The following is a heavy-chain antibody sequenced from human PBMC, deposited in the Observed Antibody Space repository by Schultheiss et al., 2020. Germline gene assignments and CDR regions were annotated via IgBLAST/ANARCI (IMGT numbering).Heavy chain of an antibody. D-gene: IGHD2-15*01. Sequence: GGSLRLSCAASGFTFSDYYMSWIRQAPGKGLEWVSYISSSGSTIYYADSVKGRFTISRDNAKNSLYLQMNSLRAEDTAVYYCARENRIVVVVAATYNWFDPWGQGTLVTVYS. CDR2: ISSSGSTI. CDR1: GFTFSDYY. CDR3: ARENRIVVVVAATYNWFDP. J-gene: IGHJ5*02. V-gene: IGHV3-11*01.